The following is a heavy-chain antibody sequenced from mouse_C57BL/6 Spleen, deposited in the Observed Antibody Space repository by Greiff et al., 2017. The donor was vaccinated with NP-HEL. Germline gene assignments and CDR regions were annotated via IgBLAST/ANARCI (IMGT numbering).Heavy chain of an antibody. V-gene: IGHV1-69*01. CDR1: GYTFTSYW. J-gene: IGHJ4*01. CDR2: IDPSDSYT. D-gene: IGHD3-2*02. Sequence: QVQLQQPGAELVMPGASVKLSCKASGYTFTSYWMPWVKQRPGQGLEWIGEIDPSDSYTNYNQKFKGKSTLTVDKSSSTAYMQLSSLTSEDSAVYYCARKRGYGAMDYWGQGTSVTVSS. CDR3: ARKRGYGAMDY.